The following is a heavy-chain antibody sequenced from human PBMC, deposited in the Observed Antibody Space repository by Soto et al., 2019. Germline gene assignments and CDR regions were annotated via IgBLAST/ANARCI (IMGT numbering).Heavy chain of an antibody. Sequence: VKVSCKASGGTFSSYAISWVRQAPGQGLEWMGGIIPIFGTANYAQKFQGRVTITADESTSTAYMELSSLRSEDTAVYYCARGTIFGVVHLYGMDVWGQGTTVTVSS. V-gene: IGHV1-69*13. CDR1: GGTFSSYA. D-gene: IGHD3-3*01. CDR3: ARGTIFGVVHLYGMDV. CDR2: IIPIFGTA. J-gene: IGHJ6*02.